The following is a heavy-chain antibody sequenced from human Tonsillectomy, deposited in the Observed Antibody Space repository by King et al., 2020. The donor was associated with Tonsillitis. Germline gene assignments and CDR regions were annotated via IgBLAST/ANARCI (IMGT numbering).Heavy chain of an antibody. Sequence: QLVQSGAEVKKPGSSLKVSCKASGGTFNNYGISWVRQAPGQGLEWMGGIIPIFGATNHAQKFQGRFTITADESTRTAYMELSSLRSDDTAVYYCARRGIINYGMDVWGQGTTVIVSS. CDR3: ARRGIINYGMDV. CDR1: GGTFNNYG. D-gene: IGHD2-15*01. J-gene: IGHJ6*02. V-gene: IGHV1-69*12. CDR2: IIPIFGAT.